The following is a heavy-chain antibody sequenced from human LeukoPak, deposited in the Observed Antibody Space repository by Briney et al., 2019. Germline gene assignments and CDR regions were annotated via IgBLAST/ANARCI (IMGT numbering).Heavy chain of an antibody. D-gene: IGHD5-18*01. CDR1: GYTFTSYD. J-gene: IGHJ4*02. Sequence: ASVKVSCKTSGYTFTSYDINWVRQATGQGLEWMGWMNPNSGNTGYAQKFQGRVTMTRNTSISTAYMELSSLRSDDTAVYYCARDPPQFSYGYFYWGQGTLVTVSS. CDR3: ARDPPQFSYGYFY. V-gene: IGHV1-8*01. CDR2: MNPNSGNT.